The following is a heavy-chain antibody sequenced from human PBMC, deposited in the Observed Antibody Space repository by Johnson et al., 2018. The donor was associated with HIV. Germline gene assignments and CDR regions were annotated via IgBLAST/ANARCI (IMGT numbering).Heavy chain of an antibody. D-gene: IGHD2-2*02. CDR2: ISYDGSNK. Sequence: QVQLVESGGGVVQPGRSLRLSCAASGFTFSSYAMHWVRQAPGKGLEWVAVISYDGSNKYYVDSVKGRFTISRDNSKNTLYLQMNSLRAEDTAVYYCARDRVPAAIGLAYRGAFDIWGQGTMVTVSS. CDR3: ARDRVPAAIGLAYRGAFDI. J-gene: IGHJ3*02. CDR1: GFTFSSYA. V-gene: IGHV3-30-3*01.